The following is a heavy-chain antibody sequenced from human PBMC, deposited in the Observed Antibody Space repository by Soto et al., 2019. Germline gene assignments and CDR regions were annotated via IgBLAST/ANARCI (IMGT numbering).Heavy chain of an antibody. J-gene: IGHJ4*02. CDR2: IYCDDDK. CDR3: AHRLAATGLFDY. CDR1: GFSLSTSGVG. Sequence: QITLKESGPTLVKPTQTLTLTCTFSGFSLSTSGVGVGWIRQPPGKALEWLALIYCDDDKRYSPSLKSRLTMTTDTSHNQVVLTMTSMDPVDTATYYCAHRLAATGLFDYWGQGTLVTVSS. D-gene: IGHD6-13*01. V-gene: IGHV2-5*02.